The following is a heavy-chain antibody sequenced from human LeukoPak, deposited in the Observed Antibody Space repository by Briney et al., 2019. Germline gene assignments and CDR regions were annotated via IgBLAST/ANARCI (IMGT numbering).Heavy chain of an antibody. J-gene: IGHJ4*02. Sequence: GGSLRLSCAASGFTFSSYAMSWVRQAPGKGLEWVSAISGSGGSTYYADSVKGRFTISRDNSKNTLYLQMNSLRAEDTAVYYCAKGWSYDFWSGYPSFDYWCQGTLVTVSS. CDR1: GFTFSSYA. V-gene: IGHV3-23*01. D-gene: IGHD3-3*01. CDR3: AKGWSYDFWSGYPSFDY. CDR2: ISGSGGST.